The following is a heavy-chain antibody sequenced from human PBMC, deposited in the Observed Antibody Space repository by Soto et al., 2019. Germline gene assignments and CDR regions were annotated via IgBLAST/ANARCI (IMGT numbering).Heavy chain of an antibody. J-gene: IGHJ4*02. CDR3: AKDRYGDYGGSDY. V-gene: IGHV3-23*01. Sequence: GGSLRLSCAASGFTFSTYAMIWVRQAPGKGLEWVSVITGSGGSTYYADSVKGRFTISRDTSKNTLFLQMNSLRAEDTAVYYCAKDRYGDYGGSDYWGQGTMVTVSS. D-gene: IGHD4-17*01. CDR1: GFTFSTYA. CDR2: ITGSGGST.